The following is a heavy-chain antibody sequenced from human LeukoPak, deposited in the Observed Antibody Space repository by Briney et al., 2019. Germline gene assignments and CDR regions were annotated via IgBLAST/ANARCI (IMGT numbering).Heavy chain of an antibody. CDR1: GFTFSSSW. J-gene: IGHJ5*02. Sequence: GGSLRLSCAASGFTFSSSWMSWVRQAPGKGLEWVANIKQDGSEKYYVDSVKGRLTISRDNAKNSLYLQMNSLRAEDTAVYYCARDPEYGGGAWGQGTLVTVSS. V-gene: IGHV3-7*05. CDR2: IKQDGSEK. CDR3: ARDPEYGGGA. D-gene: IGHD6-19*01.